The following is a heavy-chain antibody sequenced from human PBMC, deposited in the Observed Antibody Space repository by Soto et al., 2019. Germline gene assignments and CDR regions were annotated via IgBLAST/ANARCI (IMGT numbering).Heavy chain of an antibody. J-gene: IGHJ3*01. D-gene: IGHD5-12*01. V-gene: IGHV3-74*01. CDR3: ARGIRGHYGFDV. CDR2: VKTDGST. Sequence: EVQLVESGGDLVQPGGSLSLSCAASGFTFSNYWMHWVRQAPGKGLVWVSRVKTDGSTYYADSVRGRFTIFRDKAKNTLDVQMNSLTVEDTAVYFCARGIRGHYGFDVGGQGTLVTVSS. CDR1: GFTFSNYW.